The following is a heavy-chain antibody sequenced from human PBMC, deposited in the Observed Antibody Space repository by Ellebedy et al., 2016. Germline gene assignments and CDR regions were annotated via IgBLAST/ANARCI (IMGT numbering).Heavy chain of an antibody. CDR3: ARGSVELQRAIDY. J-gene: IGHJ4*02. Sequence: GSLRLSCTVSGGSISSDHWGWIRQPPGKGLEWIGSFDYSGSTNYNPSLKSRVTISVDTSKNQFSLKLSSVTAADTAVYYCARGSVELQRAIDYWGQGTLVTVSS. D-gene: IGHD1-26*01. V-gene: IGHV4-59*12. CDR1: GGSISSDH. CDR2: FDYSGST.